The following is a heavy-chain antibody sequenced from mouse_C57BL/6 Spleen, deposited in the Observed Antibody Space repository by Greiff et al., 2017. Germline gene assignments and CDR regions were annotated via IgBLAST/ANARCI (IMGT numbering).Heavy chain of an antibody. CDR2: INPSNGGT. CDR3: ARSSYDGYYVWFAY. J-gene: IGHJ3*01. V-gene: IGHV1-53*01. Sequence: VQLQQSGAELVRPGASVTLSCTASGFNIKNTYMHWVKQRPEPGLEWIGNINPSNGGTHYNEQFKSKATLTVDKSSSTAYMQLSSLTSEDSAVYYCARSSYDGYYVWFAYWGQGTLVTVSA. CDR1: GFNIKNTY. D-gene: IGHD2-3*01.